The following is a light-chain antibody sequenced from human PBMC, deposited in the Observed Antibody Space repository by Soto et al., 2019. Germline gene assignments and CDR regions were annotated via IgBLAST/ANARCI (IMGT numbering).Light chain of an antibody. J-gene: IGKJ5*01. Sequence: EIVMTQSPLSLPVTPGEPASISCRSTQSLLHNNGRNYLDWYLQKPGQSPQLLIFLGSNRASGVPDRFSGSGSGTDFTLKISRVEAEDVGVYYCMEVLQTPFTFGQGTRL. CDR3: MEVLQTPFT. CDR2: LGS. CDR1: QSLLHNNGRNY. V-gene: IGKV2-28*01.